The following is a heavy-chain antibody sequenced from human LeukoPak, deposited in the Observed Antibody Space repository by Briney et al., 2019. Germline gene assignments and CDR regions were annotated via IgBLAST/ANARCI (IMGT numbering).Heavy chain of an antibody. J-gene: IGHJ5*02. D-gene: IGHD2-15*01. V-gene: IGHV4-39*07. CDR3: ARAVIVVVVAATMRVWFDR. Sequence: PSETLSLTCTVSGGSISSSSYYWGWIRQPPGKGLEWIGSIYYSGSTYYNPSLKSRVTISVDTSKNQFSLKLSSVTAADTAVYYCARAVIVVVVAATMRVWFDRWGQGTLVTVSS. CDR1: GGSISSSSYY. CDR2: IYYSGST.